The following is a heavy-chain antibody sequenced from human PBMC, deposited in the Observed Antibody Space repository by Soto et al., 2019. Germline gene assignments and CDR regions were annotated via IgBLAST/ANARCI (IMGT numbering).Heavy chain of an antibody. CDR1: EFTFSDYA. J-gene: IGHJ3*02. V-gene: IGHV3-30-3*01. D-gene: IGHD3-22*01. CDR3: ARAHYHDSSGPNGHAFDI. CDR2: ISDDGDKV. Sequence: QVQLVESGGGVVQPGRSLRISCAASEFTFSDYAMHWVRQAPGKGLEWVAVISDDGDKVFYADSMKDRLTISRDHSKSTLFLQLTSLGPEDTALYYCARAHYHDSSGPNGHAFDIWGQGTLVTVSS.